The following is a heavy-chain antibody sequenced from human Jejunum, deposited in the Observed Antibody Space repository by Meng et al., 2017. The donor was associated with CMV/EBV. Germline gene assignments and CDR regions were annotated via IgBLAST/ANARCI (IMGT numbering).Heavy chain of an antibody. J-gene: IGHJ5*02. Sequence: HITSREPGPRLVNTTQTLPLTCTFSGFSLSTSEVGVGWIRQPPGKALEWLAVIYWDDDKRYSPSLKSRLTITKDTSKNQVVLTLTNMDPVDTATYYCALFTRSWFDPWGQGTLVTVSS. CDR2: IYWDDDK. V-gene: IGHV2-5*02. CDR1: GFSLSTSEVG. D-gene: IGHD2-2*01. CDR3: ALFTRSWFDP.